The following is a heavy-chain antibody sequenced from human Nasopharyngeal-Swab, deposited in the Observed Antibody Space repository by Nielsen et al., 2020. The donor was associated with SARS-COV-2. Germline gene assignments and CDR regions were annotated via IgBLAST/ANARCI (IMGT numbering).Heavy chain of an antibody. J-gene: IGHJ6*03. CDR1: GYTFTSYG. Sequence: ASVKVSCKASGYTFTSYGISWVRQAPGQGLEWMGWISAYNGNTNYAQKLQGRVTMTTDTSTSTAYMELRSLRSDDTAVYYCARVQGIVVMATIWDYYYYYMDVWGKGTTVTVSS. D-gene: IGHD5-24*01. CDR3: ARVQGIVVMATIWDYYYYYMDV. V-gene: IGHV1-18*01. CDR2: ISAYNGNT.